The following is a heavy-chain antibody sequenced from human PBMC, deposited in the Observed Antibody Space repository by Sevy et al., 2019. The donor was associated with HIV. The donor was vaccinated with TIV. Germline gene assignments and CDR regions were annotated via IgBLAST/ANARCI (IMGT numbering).Heavy chain of an antibody. CDR1: GFTFSSYG. Sequence: GGSLRLSCAAPGFTFSSYGMHWVRQAPGKGLEWVAVIWYDGSNKYYADSVKGRFTISRDNSKNTLYLQMNSLRAEDTAVYYCARDLDGSGYYNYFDYWGQGTLVTVSS. CDR2: IWYDGSNK. V-gene: IGHV3-33*01. J-gene: IGHJ4*02. D-gene: IGHD3-22*01. CDR3: ARDLDGSGYYNYFDY.